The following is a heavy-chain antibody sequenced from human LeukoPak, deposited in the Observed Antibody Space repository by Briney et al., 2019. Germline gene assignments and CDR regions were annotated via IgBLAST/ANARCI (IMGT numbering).Heavy chain of an antibody. D-gene: IGHD3-22*01. V-gene: IGHV3-21*01. CDR3: ARDREEYYYDSSGYYP. J-gene: IGHJ5*02. CDR2: ISSSSSYI. Sequence: GGSRRLSCAASGFTFSSYSMNWVRQAPGKGLEWVSCISSSSSYIYYADSVKGRFTISRDNAKNSLYLQMNSLRAEDTAVYYCARDREEYYYDSSGYYPWGQGTLVTVSS. CDR1: GFTFSSYS.